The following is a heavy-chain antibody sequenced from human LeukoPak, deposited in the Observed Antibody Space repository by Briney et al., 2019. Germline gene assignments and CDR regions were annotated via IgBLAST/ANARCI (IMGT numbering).Heavy chain of an antibody. CDR2: INSDGSST. V-gene: IGHV3-74*01. Sequence: GGSLRLSCAASGFTFSRYWMHWVRQAPGKGLLWVSRINSDGSSTYYADSVKGRFTTSRDNAKNALHLQMNSLTTEDTAVYYCVLDLFSSFAFDIWGQGSMVTVSS. CDR1: GFTFSRYW. CDR3: VLDLFSSFAFDI. J-gene: IGHJ3*02. D-gene: IGHD3/OR15-3a*01.